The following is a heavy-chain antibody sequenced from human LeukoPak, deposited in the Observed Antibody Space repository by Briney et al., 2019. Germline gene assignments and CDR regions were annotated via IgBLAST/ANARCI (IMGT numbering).Heavy chain of an antibody. Sequence: ASVKVSCKASGYTFTGYYMHWVRQAPGQGLEWMGLINPSGGSTRYAQKFQGRVTMTRDMSTSTVYMELSSLRSEDTAVYYCARGVAVAGIHYYYYMDVWGKGTTVTISS. CDR3: ARGVAVAGIHYYYYMDV. CDR2: INPSGGST. V-gene: IGHV1-46*01. CDR1: GYTFTGYY. J-gene: IGHJ6*03. D-gene: IGHD6-19*01.